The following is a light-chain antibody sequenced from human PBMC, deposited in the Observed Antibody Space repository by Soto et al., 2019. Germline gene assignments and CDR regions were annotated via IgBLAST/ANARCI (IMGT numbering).Light chain of an antibody. V-gene: IGKV3-20*01. CDR2: GES. CDR3: QQYGSSPRT. J-gene: IGKJ1*01. CDR1: QSVSSSY. Sequence: EIVLTQSPGTLSLSPGERATLSCRASQSVSSSYLAWYQQKPGQAPRLLIYGESSSATGIPDRFSGSGSGTDFTLTISRLEPEDFAVYYCQQYGSSPRTFGQGTKVEIK.